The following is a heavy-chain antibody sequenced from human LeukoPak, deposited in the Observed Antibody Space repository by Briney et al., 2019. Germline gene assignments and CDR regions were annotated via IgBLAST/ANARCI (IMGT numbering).Heavy chain of an antibody. CDR3: ARAKHDNRNWFDP. CDR1: GGSISSYY. CDR2: IYYSGTT. D-gene: IGHD1-14*01. J-gene: IGHJ5*02. V-gene: IGHV4-59*08. Sequence: PSETLSLTCTVSGGSISSYYWSWIRQPPGKGLEWIGYIYYSGTTYYNPSLKSRVTISIDTSKNQFSLKLSSVTAADTAVYYCARAKHDNRNWFDPWGQGTLVTISS.